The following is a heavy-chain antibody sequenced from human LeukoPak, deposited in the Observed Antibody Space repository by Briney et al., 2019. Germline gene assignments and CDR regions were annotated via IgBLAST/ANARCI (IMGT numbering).Heavy chain of an antibody. CDR1: GFTFSDYY. J-gene: IGHJ3*02. CDR2: ISSSGSTI. Sequence: GGSLRLSCAASGFTFSDYYMSWIRQAPGKGLEWVSYISSSGSTIYYADSVKGRFTISRDNAKNSLYLQMNSLRAEDTAVYYCARPYYDYVWDAVDIWGQGTMVTVSS. V-gene: IGHV3-11*01. CDR3: ARPYYDYVWDAVDI. D-gene: IGHD3-16*01.